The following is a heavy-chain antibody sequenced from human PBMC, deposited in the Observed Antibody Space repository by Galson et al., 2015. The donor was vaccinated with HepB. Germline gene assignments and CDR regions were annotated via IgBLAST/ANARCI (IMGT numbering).Heavy chain of an antibody. CDR1: GYTFTSYG. J-gene: IGHJ6*02. Sequence: SVKVSCKASGYTFTSYGISWVRQAPGQGLEWMGWISAYNGNTNYAQKLQGRVTMTTDTSTSTAYMELRSLRSDDTAVYYCARDHGESSSWFYYYYGMDVWGQGTTVTVSS. D-gene: IGHD6-13*01. CDR2: ISAYNGNT. CDR3: ARDHGESSSWFYYYYGMDV. V-gene: IGHV1-18*01.